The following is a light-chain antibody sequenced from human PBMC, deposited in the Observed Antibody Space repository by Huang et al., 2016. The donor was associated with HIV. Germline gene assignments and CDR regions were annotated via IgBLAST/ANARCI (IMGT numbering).Light chain of an antibody. CDR3: QQYYGTPYT. CDR2: AAS. J-gene: IGKJ2*01. V-gene: IGKV1-NL1*01. Sequence: DIQVTQSPSSLFASVGDRVTVTCRTSRGISDSLVWYQQKPGRAPKLLVYAASRVESGVPSRFSGSGAGADFTLTINNLQPEDFATYYCQQYYGTPYTFGQGTKVEIK. CDR1: RGISDS.